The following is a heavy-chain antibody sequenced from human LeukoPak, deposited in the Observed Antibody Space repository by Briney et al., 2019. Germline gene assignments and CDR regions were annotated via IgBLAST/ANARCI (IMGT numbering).Heavy chain of an antibody. CDR3: ARDPRITMVRGVIIPPLFDY. Sequence: GGSLRLSCEASGFAFSGYWMHWVRQAPGKGLEWVAVISYDGSNKYYADSVKGRFTISRDNSKNTLYLQMNSLRAEDTAVYYCARDPRITMVRGVIIPPLFDYWGQGTLVTVSS. J-gene: IGHJ4*02. D-gene: IGHD3-10*01. V-gene: IGHV3-30-3*01. CDR2: ISYDGSNK. CDR1: GFAFSGYW.